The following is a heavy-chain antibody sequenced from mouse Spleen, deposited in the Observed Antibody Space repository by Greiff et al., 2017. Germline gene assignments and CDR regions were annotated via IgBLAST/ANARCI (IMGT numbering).Heavy chain of an antibody. Sequence: EVKLVESGGGLVQPGGSLRLSCATSGFTFTDYYMSWVRQPPGKALEWLGFIRNKANGYTTEYSASVKGRFTISRDNSQSILYLQMNTLRAEDSATYYCARDRITTVVGAMDYWGQGTSVTVSS. J-gene: IGHJ4*01. D-gene: IGHD1-1*01. CDR2: IRNKANGYTT. CDR1: GFTFTDYY. CDR3: ARDRITTVVGAMDY. V-gene: IGHV7-3*02.